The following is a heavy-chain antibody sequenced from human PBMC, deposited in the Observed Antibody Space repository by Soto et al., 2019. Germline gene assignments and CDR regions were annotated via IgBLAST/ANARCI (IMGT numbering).Heavy chain of an antibody. J-gene: IGHJ4*01. CDR3: TADQFVLDSNHVGDVAY. V-gene: IGHV3-74*01. Sequence: EVQLVESGGGLGQPGGSLRLSCAASGFTFSSYWMYWVRQAPGKGLVWVSRINSDGSSTNYADSVKGRFTISRDNAKNTLFLLMNSLRADDTAVYYCTADQFVLDSNHVGDVAYWGRGTLVTVSP. CDR2: INSDGSST. CDR1: GFTFSSYW. D-gene: IGHD3-3*01.